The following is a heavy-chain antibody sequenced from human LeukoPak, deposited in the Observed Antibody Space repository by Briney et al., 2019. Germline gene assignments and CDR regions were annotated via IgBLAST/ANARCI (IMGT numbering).Heavy chain of an antibody. Sequence: GSLRLSCAASGFTFSSYGMHWVRQAPGKGLEWVADISYDGSNKYYADSVKGRFTISRDNSKNTLYLQMNSLRAEDTAVYYCANNQYSYGLRGAFDIWGQGTMVTVSS. J-gene: IGHJ3*02. CDR3: ANNQYSYGLRGAFDI. CDR2: ISYDGSNK. D-gene: IGHD5-18*01. V-gene: IGHV3-30*18. CDR1: GFTFSSYG.